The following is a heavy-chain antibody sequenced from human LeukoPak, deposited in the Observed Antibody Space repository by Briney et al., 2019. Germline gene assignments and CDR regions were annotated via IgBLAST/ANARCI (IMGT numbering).Heavy chain of an antibody. CDR1: GASISTSY. CDR2: IHYSGDI. J-gene: IGHJ4*02. CDR3: ARVGCSGGSCYPDY. D-gene: IGHD2-15*01. V-gene: IGHV4-59*01. Sequence: SETLSLTCTVSGASISTSYWYWIRQPPGKGLEWIGYIHYSGDINYNPSLKSRVTISAYTSKNQLSLKLSSVTAADTAVYYCARVGCSGGSCYPDYWGQGTLVIVPS.